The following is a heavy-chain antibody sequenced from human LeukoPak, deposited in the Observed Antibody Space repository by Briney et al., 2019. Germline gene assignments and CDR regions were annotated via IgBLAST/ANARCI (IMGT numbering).Heavy chain of an antibody. D-gene: IGHD2-15*01. Sequence: SETLSLTCTVTGGSISGYHWNWIRLSPGKGLEWIANIFYTGNADYNPSLESRVTISVDTSKNEISLILTSVTVADTAIYYCARKTYCSGGRCYGENWFDPWGQGTLVTVSS. V-gene: IGHV4-59*08. CDR2: IFYTGNA. J-gene: IGHJ5*02. CDR3: ARKTYCSGGRCYGENWFDP. CDR1: GGSISGYH.